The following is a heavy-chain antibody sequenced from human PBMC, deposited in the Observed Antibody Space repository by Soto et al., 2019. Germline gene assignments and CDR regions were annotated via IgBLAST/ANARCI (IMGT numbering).Heavy chain of an antibody. CDR2: IVVGSGNT. V-gene: IGHV1-58*01. CDR3: AADWDSSGWYFYGMDF. D-gene: IGHD6-25*01. CDR1: GFTFTSSA. Sequence: GASVKVSCKASGFTFTSSAVQWVRQARGQRLEWIGWIVVGSGNTNYAQKFQERVTITRDMSTSTAYMELSSLRSEDTAVYYCAADWDSSGWYFYGMDFWGQGTTVTVSS. J-gene: IGHJ6*02.